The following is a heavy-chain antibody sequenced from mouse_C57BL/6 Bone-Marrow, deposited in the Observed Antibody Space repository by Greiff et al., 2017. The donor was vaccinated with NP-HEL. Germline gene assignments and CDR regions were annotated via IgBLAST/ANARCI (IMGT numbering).Heavy chain of an antibody. CDR3: ARDQEGYYYWYCDV. Sequence: EVQRVESGGGLVKPGGSLKLSCAASGFTFSSYAMSWVRQTPEKRLEWVATISDGGSYTYYPDNVKGRFTISRDNAKNNLYLQMSHLKSEDTAMYYCARDQEGYYYWYCDVWGTGTTITVSS. CDR1: GFTFSSYA. V-gene: IGHV5-4*01. CDR2: ISDGGSYT. J-gene: IGHJ1*03. D-gene: IGHD1-1*01.